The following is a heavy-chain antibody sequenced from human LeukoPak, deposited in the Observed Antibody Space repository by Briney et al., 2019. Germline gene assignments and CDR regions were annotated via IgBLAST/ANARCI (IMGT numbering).Heavy chain of an antibody. CDR3: ARGRYCSSTSCYDS. CDR2: IYHSGST. D-gene: IGHD2-2*01. Sequence: SETLSLTCTVSGGSISSGGYYWRWIRQPPGKGLEWIGYIYHSGSTYYNPSLKSRVTISVDRSKNQFSLKLSSVTAADTAVYYCARGRYCSSTSCYDSWGQGTLVTVSS. CDR1: GGSISSGGYY. V-gene: IGHV4-30-2*01. J-gene: IGHJ5*02.